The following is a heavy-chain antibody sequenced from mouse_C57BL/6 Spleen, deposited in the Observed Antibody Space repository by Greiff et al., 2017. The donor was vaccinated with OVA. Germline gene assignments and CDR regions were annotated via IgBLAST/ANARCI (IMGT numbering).Heavy chain of an antibody. V-gene: IGHV1-69*01. D-gene: IGHD2-4*01. CDR2: IDPSDSYT. J-gene: IGHJ2*01. CDR1: GYTFTSYW. Sequence: QVQLQQPGAELVMPGASVKLSCKASGYTFTSYWMHWVKQRPGQGLEWIGEIDPSDSYTNYNQKFKGKSTLTVDKSSSTAYMQLSSLTSEDSAVYYCARREYDCIDYWGQGTTLTVSS. CDR3: ARREYDCIDY.